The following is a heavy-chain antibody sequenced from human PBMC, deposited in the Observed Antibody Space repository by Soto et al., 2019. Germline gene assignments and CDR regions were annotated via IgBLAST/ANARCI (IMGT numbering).Heavy chain of an antibody. Sequence: PGGSLRLSCAASGFTFSSYAMSWVRQAPGKGLEWVSAISGSGGSTYYADSVKGRFTISRDNSKNTLYLQMNSLRAEDTAVYYCAKGTNIVVVTAISPPVVDWGQGSLVTAPQ. CDR3: AKGTNIVVVTAISPPVVD. J-gene: IGHJ1*01. CDR1: GFTFSSYA. CDR2: ISGSGGST. V-gene: IGHV3-23*01. D-gene: IGHD2-21*02.